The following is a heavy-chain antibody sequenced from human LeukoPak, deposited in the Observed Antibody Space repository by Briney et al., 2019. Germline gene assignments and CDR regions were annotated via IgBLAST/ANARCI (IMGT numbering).Heavy chain of an antibody. CDR2: ISGSGGST. D-gene: IGHD2-21*02. CDR3: AKTCGGDCYSDSQH. Sequence: GGALRLSCAASGFTFSSYAMTWVRRAPGKGLEWVSAISGSGGSTYYADSVKGRFTSSRDNSKNTLYLQMKRLRAEDTAVYYCAKTCGGDCYSDSQHWGQGTLVTVSS. V-gene: IGHV3-23*01. J-gene: IGHJ1*01. CDR1: GFTFSSYA.